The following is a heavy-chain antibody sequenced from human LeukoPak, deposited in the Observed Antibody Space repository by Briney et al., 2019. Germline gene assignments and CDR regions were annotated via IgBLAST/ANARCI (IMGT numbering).Heavy chain of an antibody. D-gene: IGHD6-13*01. CDR3: ARGLAAAGTVRSQYDY. CDR1: SGSISSYY. J-gene: IGHJ4*02. V-gene: IGHV4-59*01. Sequence: PSETLSLTCTVSSGSISSYYWSWIRQPPGKGLEWIGYIYYSGSTNYNPSLKSRVTISVDTSKNQFSLKLSSVTAADTAVFYCARGLAAAGTVRSQYDYWGQGTLVTASS. CDR2: IYYSGST.